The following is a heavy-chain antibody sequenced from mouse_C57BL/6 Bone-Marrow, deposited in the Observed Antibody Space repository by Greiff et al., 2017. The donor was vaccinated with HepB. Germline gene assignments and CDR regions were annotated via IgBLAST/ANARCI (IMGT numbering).Heavy chain of an antibody. V-gene: IGHV5-17*01. J-gene: IGHJ4*01. Sequence: EVKLMESGGGLVKPGGSLKLSCAASGFTFSDYGMHWVRQAPENGLEWVAYISSGSSTIYYADTVKGRFTISRDNAKNTLFLQMTSLRSEDTAMYYCAREDYGDYAMDYWGQGTSVTVSS. D-gene: IGHD1-1*01. CDR3: AREDYGDYAMDY. CDR1: GFTFSDYG. CDR2: ISSGSSTI.